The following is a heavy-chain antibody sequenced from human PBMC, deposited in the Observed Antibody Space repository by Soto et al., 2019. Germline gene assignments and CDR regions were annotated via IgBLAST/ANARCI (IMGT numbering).Heavy chain of an antibody. J-gene: IGHJ5*02. Sequence: SETLSRTCTVSGASISGFYWSWIRKSAGKGLEWIGRIYATGTTDYNPSLKSRVMMSVDTSKKQFSLKLRSVTAADTAVYYRVRDGTKTLRDWFDPWGQGISVTVSS. CDR3: VRDGTKTLRDWFDP. CDR1: GASISGFY. V-gene: IGHV4-4*07. D-gene: IGHD1-1*01. CDR2: IYATGTT.